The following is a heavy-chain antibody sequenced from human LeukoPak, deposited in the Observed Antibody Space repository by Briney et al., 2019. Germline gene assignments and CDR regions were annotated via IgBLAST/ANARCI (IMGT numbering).Heavy chain of an antibody. J-gene: IGHJ1*01. CDR2: ISTSGSTI. Sequence: GGSLRLSCAAPGFTFSSYEMNWVPQAPGKGLEWVSYISTSGSTIYYAHSVKGRFTIPRDNAKNALYLQRHSLIAEDTAVYYCASVTTGVWGQGTLVTVSS. V-gene: IGHV3-48*03. CDR1: GFTFSSYE. CDR3: ASVTTGV. D-gene: IGHD3-22*01.